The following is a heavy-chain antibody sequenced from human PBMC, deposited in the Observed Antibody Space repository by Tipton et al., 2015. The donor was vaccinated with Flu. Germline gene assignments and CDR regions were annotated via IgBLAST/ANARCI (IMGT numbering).Heavy chain of an antibody. CDR3: ARARAPYYYYAMDV. CDR1: GDSISGSYY. CDR2: IYHTGST. J-gene: IGHJ6*02. V-gene: IGHV4-38-2*02. Sequence: TLSLTCTVSGDSISGSYYWGWIRQAPGKGLEWIGNIYHTGSTYHNPSLKSRLTISVDSSKNLVSLKLTSVTTADTAVYYCARARAPYYYYAMDVWGQGTTVTVSS.